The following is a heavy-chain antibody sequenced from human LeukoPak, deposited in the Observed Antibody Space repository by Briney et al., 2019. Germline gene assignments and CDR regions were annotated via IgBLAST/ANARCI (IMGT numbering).Heavy chain of an antibody. CDR3: ARDMGYCSGGSCYSRPLDY. CDR2: INAGTGNT. V-gene: IGHV1-3*01. Sequence: ASVKVSCKASGYTFTNYAMHWVRQAPGQRLEWMGWINAGTGNTKYSQKLQGRVTMTTDTSTSTAYMELRSLRSDDTAVYYCARDMGYCSGGSCYSRPLDYWGQGTLVTVSS. CDR1: GYTFTNYA. D-gene: IGHD2-15*01. J-gene: IGHJ4*02.